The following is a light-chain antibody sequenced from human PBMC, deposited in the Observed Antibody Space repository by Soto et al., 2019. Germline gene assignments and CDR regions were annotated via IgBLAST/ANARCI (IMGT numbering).Light chain of an antibody. V-gene: IGKV3-11*01. CDR1: QSVNTY. CDR3: QQRSNWPLT. CDR2: DAS. Sequence: EIVLTQSPATLSSSPGERATLSCRASQSVNTYLAWYQQRPGQAPRLLMYDASNRATGIPARFSGGRSGTDFTLTINSLEPEDFAVYYCQQRSNWPLTFGGGTKVEIK. J-gene: IGKJ4*01.